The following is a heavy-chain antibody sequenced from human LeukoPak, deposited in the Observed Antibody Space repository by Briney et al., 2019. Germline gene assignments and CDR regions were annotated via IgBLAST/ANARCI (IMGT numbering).Heavy chain of an antibody. Sequence: PGCSLTLSCPHSGFTFNSYAMSWVRQAPGTGLEWVSVISGSVCSTYYADSLKGRFTIYRVNSKNTLSLQIDSQRCDHRAIYYCARLREIPVFGVVTKSTSYFHYWGQGTLVTVSS. CDR3: ARLREIPVFGVVTKSTSYFHY. CDR2: ISGSVCST. D-gene: IGHD3-3*01. CDR1: GFTFNSYA. J-gene: IGHJ4*02. V-gene: IGHV3-23*01.